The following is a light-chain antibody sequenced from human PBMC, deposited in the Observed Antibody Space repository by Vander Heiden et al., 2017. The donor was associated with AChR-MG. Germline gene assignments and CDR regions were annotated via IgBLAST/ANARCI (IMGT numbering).Light chain of an antibody. Sequence: QSAMTQPRSVSGSPGQSVTISCTGTSSDVGGYNYVSWYQQHPGKAPNLMIYDVSQRPSGVPDRFSGSKSGNTASLTISGLQAEDEADYYCCSYAGTYPYVFGTGTKVTVL. CDR1: SSDVGGYNY. CDR3: CSYAGTYPYV. CDR2: DVS. V-gene: IGLV2-11*01. J-gene: IGLJ1*01.